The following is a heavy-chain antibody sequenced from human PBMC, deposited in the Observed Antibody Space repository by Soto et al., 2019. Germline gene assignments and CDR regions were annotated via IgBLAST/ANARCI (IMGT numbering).Heavy chain of an antibody. D-gene: IGHD3-16*01. CDR1: GFVFGGFG. Sequence: QVELVESGGGVVRPGKSLTVSCTGSGFVFGGFGMHWVRQTPGKGLEWLGMASYDGTYKYFADSVKGRFTISRDNGMNTVYLQMDNQSLEDTALYYCARGGDVLDYWGRGTLVTVSS. V-gene: IGHV3-30*03. CDR3: ARGGDVLDY. J-gene: IGHJ4*02. CDR2: ASYDGTYK.